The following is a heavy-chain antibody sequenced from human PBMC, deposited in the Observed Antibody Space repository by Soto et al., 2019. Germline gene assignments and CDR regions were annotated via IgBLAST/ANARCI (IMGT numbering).Heavy chain of an antibody. D-gene: IGHD6-13*01. CDR1: GFSLSTSGVG. CDR3: AHIHSSSWYRWFDP. V-gene: IGHV2-5*02. Sequence: QITLKESVPTLVKPTQTLTLTCTFSGFSLSTSGVGVGWIRQPPGKALEWLALIYWDDDKRYSPSLKSRLTITKDTYKNQVVLTMTNMDPVDTATYYCAHIHSSSWYRWFDPWGQGTLVTVSS. J-gene: IGHJ5*02. CDR2: IYWDDDK.